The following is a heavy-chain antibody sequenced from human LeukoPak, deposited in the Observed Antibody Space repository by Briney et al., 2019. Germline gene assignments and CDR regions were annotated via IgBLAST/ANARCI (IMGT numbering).Heavy chain of an antibody. CDR3: ARARVYTWYFDL. CDR2: ISYDGSNK. Sequence: PGGSLRLSCAASGFTFSSYAMHWVRQAPGKGLEWVAVISYDGSNKYYADSVKGRFTISRDNSKNTPYLQMNSLRAEDTAVYYCARARVYTWYFDLWGRGTLATVSS. CDR1: GFTFSSYA. J-gene: IGHJ2*01. V-gene: IGHV3-30*04. D-gene: IGHD5/OR15-5a*01.